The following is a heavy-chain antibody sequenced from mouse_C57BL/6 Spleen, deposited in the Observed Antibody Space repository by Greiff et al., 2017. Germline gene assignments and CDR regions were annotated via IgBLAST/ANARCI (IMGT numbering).Heavy chain of an antibody. J-gene: IGHJ2*01. CDR3: ARDYYGSSSHFDY. CDR2: IDPNSGGT. Sequence: QVQLKQPGAELVKPGASVKLSCKASGYTFTSYWMHWVKQRPGRGLEWIGRIDPNSGGTKYNEKFKSKATLTVDKPSSTAYMQLSSLTSEDSAVYYCARDYYGSSSHFDYWGQGTTLTVSS. CDR1: GYTFTSYW. V-gene: IGHV1-72*01. D-gene: IGHD1-1*01.